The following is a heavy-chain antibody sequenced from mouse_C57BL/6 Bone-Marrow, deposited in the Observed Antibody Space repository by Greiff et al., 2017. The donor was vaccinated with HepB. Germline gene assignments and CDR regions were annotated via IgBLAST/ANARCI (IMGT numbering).Heavy chain of an antibody. D-gene: IGHD1-1*01. CDR1: GYTFTSYW. V-gene: IGHV1-69*01. CDR2: IDPSDSYT. J-gene: IGHJ4*01. Sequence: QVQLQQPGAELVMPGASVKLSCKASGYTFTSYWMHWVKQRPGQGLEWIGEIDPSDSYTNYNQKFKGKSTLTVDKSSSTAYMQLSSLTSEYSAVYYCARGAITTVVALYYYAMDYWGQGTSVTVSS. CDR3: ARGAITTVVALYYYAMDY.